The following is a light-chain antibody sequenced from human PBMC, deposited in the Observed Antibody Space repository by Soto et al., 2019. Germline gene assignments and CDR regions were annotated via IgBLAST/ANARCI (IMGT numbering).Light chain of an antibody. J-gene: IGLJ2*01. CDR3: AAWDDSRYGVV. V-gene: IGLV1-44*01. Sequence: QSVLTQSPSASGTPGQRVIIACSGSSSNIGSNHVNWYRHLPGAAPKLLIFRSDQRPSGVPDRFSGSKSGTTASLAISGLQSRDEADYYCAAWDDSRYGVVFGGGTKLTVL. CDR2: RSD. CDR1: SSNIGSNH.